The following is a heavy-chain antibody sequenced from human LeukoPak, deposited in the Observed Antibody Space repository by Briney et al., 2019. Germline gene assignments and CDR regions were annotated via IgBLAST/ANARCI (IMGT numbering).Heavy chain of an antibody. Sequence: SQTLSLTCTVSGGSISSGTSYWSWIRQPAGKGLEWIGHIYTSGNANYNPSLKSRVTISVDTSKNQFSLKLSSVTAADTAVYYCARGSSSPRVKYFQHWGQGTLVTVSS. CDR2: IYTSGNA. V-gene: IGHV4-61*09. J-gene: IGHJ1*01. D-gene: IGHD6-6*01. CDR1: GGSISSGTSY. CDR3: ARGSSSPRVKYFQH.